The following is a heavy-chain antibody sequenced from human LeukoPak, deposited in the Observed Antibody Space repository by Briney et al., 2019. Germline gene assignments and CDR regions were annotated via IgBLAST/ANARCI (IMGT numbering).Heavy chain of an antibody. D-gene: IGHD3-10*01. J-gene: IGHJ4*02. V-gene: IGHV1-46*01. CDR1: GYTFTSYY. CDR3: ARDRGNTGRFDY. CDR2: INPSGGST. Sequence: ASVKVSCKASGYTFTSYYMQWVRQAPGQGLEWMGIINPSGGSTSYAQKFQGRVTMTRNMSTSTVYMELSSLRSEDTAVYYCARDRGNTGRFDYWGQGTLVTVSS.